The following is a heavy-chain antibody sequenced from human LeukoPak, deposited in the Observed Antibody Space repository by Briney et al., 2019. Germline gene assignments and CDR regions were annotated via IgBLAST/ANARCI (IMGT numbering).Heavy chain of an antibody. Sequence: PGGSLRLSCTVSGFTVSSNSMSWVRQAPGKGLEWVSFIYSDNTHYSDSVKGRFTISRDNSKNTLYLQMNSLRAEDTAVYYCARFLGIAAAGTGSDYWGQGTLVTVPS. CDR2: IYSDNT. CDR1: GFTVSSNS. CDR3: ARFLGIAAAGTGSDY. J-gene: IGHJ4*02. D-gene: IGHD6-13*01. V-gene: IGHV3-53*01.